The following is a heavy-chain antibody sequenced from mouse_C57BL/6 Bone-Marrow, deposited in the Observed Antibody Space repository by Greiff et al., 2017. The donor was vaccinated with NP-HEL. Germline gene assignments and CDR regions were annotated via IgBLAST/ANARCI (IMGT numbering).Heavy chain of an antibody. V-gene: IGHV5-4*03. CDR2: ISDGGSYT. CDR1: RFTFSSYA. CDR3: ARHYYDSFAY. D-gene: IGHD2-4*01. Sequence: EVKLVESGGGLVKPGGSLKLSCAASRFTFSSYAMSWVRQTPEKRLEWVATISDGGSYTYYPDNVKGRFTISRDNAKNNLYLQMSHLKSEDTAMYYCARHYYDSFAYWGQGTLVTVSA. J-gene: IGHJ3*01.